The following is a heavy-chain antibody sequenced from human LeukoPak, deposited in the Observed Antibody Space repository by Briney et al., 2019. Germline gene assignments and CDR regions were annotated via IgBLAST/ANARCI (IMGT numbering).Heavy chain of an antibody. CDR3: ARINRDGYNYGGGQNDY. Sequence: PSETLSLTCAVSGYSISSDYYWGWIRQPPGKGLEWIGSIYHSGRTYYNPSLKSRVTISVDTSKNQFSLKLSSVTAADTAVYYCARINRDGYNYGGGQNDYWGQGTLVTVSS. CDR1: GYSISSDYY. V-gene: IGHV4-38-2*01. CDR2: IYHSGRT. D-gene: IGHD5-24*01. J-gene: IGHJ4*02.